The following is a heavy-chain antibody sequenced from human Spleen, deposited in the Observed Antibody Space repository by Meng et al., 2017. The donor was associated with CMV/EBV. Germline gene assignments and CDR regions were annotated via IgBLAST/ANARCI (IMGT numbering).Heavy chain of an antibody. V-gene: IGHV4-34*01. D-gene: IGHD6-13*01. CDR3: ARGESSSWYGDYYYGMDV. CDR2: INHSGST. J-gene: IGHJ6*02. Sequence: SETLSLTCAVYGGSFSGYYWSWIRQPPGKGLEWIGEINHSGSTNYNPSLKSRVTISVDKSKNQFSLKLSSVTAADTAVYYCARGESSSWYGDYYYGMDVWGQGTTVTVSS. CDR1: GGSFSGYY.